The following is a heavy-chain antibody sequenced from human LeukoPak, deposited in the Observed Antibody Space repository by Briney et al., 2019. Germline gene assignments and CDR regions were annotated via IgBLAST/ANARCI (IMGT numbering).Heavy chain of an antibody. CDR3: ARDGKYNRSPGFDP. CDR2: IFHSGNT. D-gene: IGHD1-14*01. J-gene: IGHJ5*02. Sequence: SETLSLTCTVSGGSISSGGYYWSWIRLHPGRGLEWMGYIFHSGNTYSNPSLESRITISVDTSKNQFSLRLTSVTAADTAVYFCARDGKYNRSPGFDPWGQGTLVTVSS. V-gene: IGHV4-31*03. CDR1: GGSISSGGYY.